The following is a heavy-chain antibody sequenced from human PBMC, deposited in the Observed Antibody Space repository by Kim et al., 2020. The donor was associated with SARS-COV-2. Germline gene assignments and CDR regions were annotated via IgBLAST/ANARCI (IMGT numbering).Heavy chain of an antibody. J-gene: IGHJ4*02. V-gene: IGHV5-51*01. CDR1: GYSFTSYW. D-gene: IGHD5-18*01. Sequence: GESLKISCKGSGYSFTSYWIGWVRQMPGKGLEWMGIIYPGDSDTRYSPSFQGQVTISADKSISTAYLQWSSLKASDTAMYYCARRGRGYSPNKSAATSRKYYFDYWGQGTLVTVSS. CDR3: ARRGRGYSPNKSAATSRKYYFDY. CDR2: IYPGDSDT.